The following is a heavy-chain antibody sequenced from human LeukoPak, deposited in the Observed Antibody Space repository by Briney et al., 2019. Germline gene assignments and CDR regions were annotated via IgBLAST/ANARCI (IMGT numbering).Heavy chain of an antibody. CDR3: ARDQGYSYGPAWFDP. CDR1: GYTFTGYY. D-gene: IGHD5-18*01. CDR2: INPNSGGT. V-gene: IGHV1-2*02. Sequence: ASVKVSCKASGYTFTGYYMHWVRQAPGQGLEWMGWINPNSGGTNYAQKFQGRVTMTRDTSISTAYMELSRLRSDDTAVYYCARDQGYSYGPAWFDPWGQGTLVTVSS. J-gene: IGHJ5*02.